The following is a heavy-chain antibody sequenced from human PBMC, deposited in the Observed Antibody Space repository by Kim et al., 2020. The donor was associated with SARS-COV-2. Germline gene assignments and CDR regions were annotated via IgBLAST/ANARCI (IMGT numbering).Heavy chain of an antibody. CDR2: INHSGST. CDR1: GGSFSGYS. Sequence: SETLSLTCAVYGGSFSGYSWSWIRQPPGKGLEWIGEINHSGSTNYNPSLKSRVTISVDTSKNQFSLKLSSVTAADTAVYYCARKWYSYGYGYWGQGTLVTVSS. V-gene: IGHV4-34*01. J-gene: IGHJ4*02. CDR3: ARKWYSYGYGY. D-gene: IGHD5-18*01.